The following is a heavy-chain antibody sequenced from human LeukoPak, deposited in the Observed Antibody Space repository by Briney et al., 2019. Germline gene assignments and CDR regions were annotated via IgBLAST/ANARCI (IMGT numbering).Heavy chain of an antibody. CDR3: ARDLAADYYGSGSYYLAFDI. CDR1: GFTFSSYS. CDR2: ISSSSSYI. V-gene: IGHV3-21*01. J-gene: IGHJ3*02. D-gene: IGHD3-10*01. Sequence: KPGGSLSLSCAASGFTFSSYSMNWVRQAPGKGLEWVSSISSSSSYIYYADSVKGRFTISRDNAKNSLYLQMNSLRAEDTAVYYCARDLAADYYGSGSYYLAFDIWGEGKLVTVSS.